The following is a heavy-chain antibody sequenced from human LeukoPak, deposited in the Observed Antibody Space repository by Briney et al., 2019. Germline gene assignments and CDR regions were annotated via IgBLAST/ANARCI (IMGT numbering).Heavy chain of an antibody. D-gene: IGHD2-21*01. Sequence: GGSLRLSCAASGFTVSSSYMNWVRQAPGKGLEWVSFISGTGLSKYYVDSVKGRFTISRDNSKNMMYLQMDSLRAGDTARYHCARLMKHMREDVYDVWGQGTVVIVSS. CDR1: GFTVSSSY. CDR3: ARLMKHMREDVYDV. J-gene: IGHJ3*01. V-gene: IGHV3-53*01. CDR2: ISGTGLSK.